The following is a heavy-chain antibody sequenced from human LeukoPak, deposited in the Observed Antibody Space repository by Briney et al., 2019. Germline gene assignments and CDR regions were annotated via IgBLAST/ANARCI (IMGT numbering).Heavy chain of an antibody. Sequence: PGGSLRLSCAAYGFTFSTYAMTWVRQAPGKGLEWVSAISGSGGSIYYADSVKGHFTISRDNSKNTLYLQMNSLRAEDTAVYYCAKVWAVLLSGYSSGWYYFDYWGQGTLVTVSS. J-gene: IGHJ4*02. CDR1: GFTFSTYA. D-gene: IGHD6-19*01. V-gene: IGHV3-23*01. CDR2: ISGSGGSI. CDR3: AKVWAVLLSGYSSGWYYFDY.